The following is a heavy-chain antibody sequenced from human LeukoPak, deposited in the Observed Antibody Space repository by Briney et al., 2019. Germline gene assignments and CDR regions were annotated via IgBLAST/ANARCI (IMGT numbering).Heavy chain of an antibody. Sequence: GGYLRLSCAASGFTFSSYSMNWVRQAPGKGLEWVSYISSSSSTIYYADSVKGRFTISRDNAKNSLYLQMNSLRAEDTAVYYCARDSNDFWSGYSASDYWGQGTLVTVSS. V-gene: IGHV3-48*01. D-gene: IGHD3-3*01. CDR1: GFTFSSYS. CDR2: ISSSSSTI. CDR3: ARDSNDFWSGYSASDY. J-gene: IGHJ4*02.